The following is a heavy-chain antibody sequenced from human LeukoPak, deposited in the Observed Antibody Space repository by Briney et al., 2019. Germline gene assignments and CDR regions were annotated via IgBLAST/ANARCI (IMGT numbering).Heavy chain of an antibody. J-gene: IGHJ4*02. CDR1: GGSISSGGYS. CDR3: ARVRGAQLWSHYFDY. Sequence: PSGTLSLTCAVSGGSISSGGYSWSWIRQPPGKGLEWIGYIYHSGSTYYNPSLKSRVTISVDRSKNQFSLKLSSVTAADTAVYYCARVRGAQLWSHYFDYWGQGTLVTVSS. V-gene: IGHV4-30-2*01. D-gene: IGHD5-18*01. CDR2: IYHSGST.